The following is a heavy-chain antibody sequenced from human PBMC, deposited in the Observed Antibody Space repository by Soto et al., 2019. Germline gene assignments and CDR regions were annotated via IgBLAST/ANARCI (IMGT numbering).Heavy chain of an antibody. V-gene: IGHV3-74*01. J-gene: IGHJ4*02. CDR2: INSDGSAT. D-gene: IGHD5-12*01. Sequence: PEGSLRLSCAASGFTFSSYWMHWVRQGPGKGLVWVSRINSDGSATHYADSVKGRFTISRDNAKNTLYLQMNSLRVEDTAVYYCGLEATFDYWSQGTLVTVSS. CDR3: GLEATFDY. CDR1: GFTFSSYW.